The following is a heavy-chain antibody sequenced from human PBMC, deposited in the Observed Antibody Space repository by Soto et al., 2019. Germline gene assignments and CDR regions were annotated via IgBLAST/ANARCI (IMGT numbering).Heavy chain of an antibody. CDR1: GGSISSSSYY. D-gene: IGHD6-13*01. CDR3: ARVRGEAAAAMDYYYYMDV. V-gene: IGHV4-39*01. J-gene: IGHJ6*03. Sequence: TSETLSLTCTVSGGSISSSSYYWGWIRQPPGKGLEWIGSIYYSGSTYYNPSLKSRVTISVDTSKNQFSLKLSSVTAADTAVYYCARVRGEAAAAMDYYYYMDVWGKGTTVTVSS. CDR2: IYYSGST.